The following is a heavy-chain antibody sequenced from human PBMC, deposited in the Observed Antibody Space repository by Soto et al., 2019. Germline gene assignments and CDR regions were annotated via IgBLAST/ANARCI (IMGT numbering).Heavy chain of an antibody. D-gene: IGHD6-13*01. CDR2: LSSNGIGT. CDR3: VKDMGQAAVGIRYPYCLDV. Sequence: PGGSLRLSCSGSGFTVSSFGMHWVRQAPGKGLEHVSTLSSNGIGTYYADSVKGRFTFSRDTSKNTLYLQMSSLRTEDTAVYYCVKDMGQAAVGIRYPYCLDVWGLGTTVTVSS. CDR1: GFTVSSFG. J-gene: IGHJ6*02. V-gene: IGHV3-64D*06.